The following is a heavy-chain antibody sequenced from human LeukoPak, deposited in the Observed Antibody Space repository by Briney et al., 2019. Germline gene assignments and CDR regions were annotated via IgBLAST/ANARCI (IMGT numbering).Heavy chain of an antibody. Sequence: ASVTVSCKASGGTFSSYAISWVRQAPGQGPEWMGWINPKSGGKNYAQKIQGRVTMPSDTSIGTAYMELSRLRSDDTAVYYCAISTDSGSYLTDYWGQGTLVTVSS. CDR3: AISTDSGSYLTDY. CDR1: GGTFSSYA. CDR2: INPKSGGK. D-gene: IGHD1-26*01. V-gene: IGHV1-2*02. J-gene: IGHJ4*02.